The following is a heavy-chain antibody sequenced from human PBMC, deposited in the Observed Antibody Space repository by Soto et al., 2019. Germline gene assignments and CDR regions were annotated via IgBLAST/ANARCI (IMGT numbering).Heavy chain of an antibody. Sequence: QLQLQESGPGLVKPSETLSLTCTVSGGSISSSSYYWGWIRQPPGKGLEWIGSIYYSGSTYYNPSLKSVVTLXVXTXXNQFSLSLSVVTAADAAVYYGARHDFGVVNNGFDPWGQGTLVTVSS. CDR2: IYYSGST. V-gene: IGHV4-39*01. CDR1: GGSISSSSYY. D-gene: IGHD3-3*01. J-gene: IGHJ5*02. CDR3: ARHDFGVVNNGFDP.